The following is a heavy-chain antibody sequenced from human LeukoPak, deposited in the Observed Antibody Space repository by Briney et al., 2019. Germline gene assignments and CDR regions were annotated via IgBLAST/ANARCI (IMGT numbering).Heavy chain of an antibody. CDR2: ISSYNGKT. Sequence: VASVKVSCKASGYTFTSYGISWVRQAPGQGLEWVGWISSYNGKTNYGKNVQGRVTMTTDTSTSTAYMELRSLRSDDTAIYYCARNYDSSKDGNDYWGQGTLVTVSS. J-gene: IGHJ4*02. CDR1: GYTFTSYG. D-gene: IGHD3-22*01. V-gene: IGHV1-18*01. CDR3: ARNYDSSKDGNDY.